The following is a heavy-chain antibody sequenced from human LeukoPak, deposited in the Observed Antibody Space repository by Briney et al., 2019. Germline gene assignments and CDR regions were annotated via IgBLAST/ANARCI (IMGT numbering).Heavy chain of an antibody. J-gene: IGHJ4*02. CDR3: ARDPTAATPQYFDY. CDR2: ISGSGGST. V-gene: IGHV3-23*01. Sequence: PGGSLRLSCAASGFTFSSYAMGWAPHAPGKGLEWVLAISGSGGSTYYTDSVKGRFTFSRDNSKNRLYLQMNSLRAEDTAVYYCARDPTAATPQYFDYWGQGTLVTVSS. CDR1: GFTFSSYA. D-gene: IGHD1-14*01.